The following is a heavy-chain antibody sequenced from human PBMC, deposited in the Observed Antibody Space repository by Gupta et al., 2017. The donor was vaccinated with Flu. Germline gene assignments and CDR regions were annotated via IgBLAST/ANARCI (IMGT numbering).Heavy chain of an antibody. CDR3: ARAAYGDYYYYYGMDV. J-gene: IGHJ6*02. CDR1: SYY. V-gene: IGHV4-59*01. CDR2: IYYSGST. Sequence: SYYWSWIRQPTGKGLEWIGYIYYSGSTNYNPSLKSRVTISVDTSKNQFSLKLSSVTAADTAVYYCARAAYGDYYYYYGMDVWGQGTTVTVSS. D-gene: IGHD4-17*01.